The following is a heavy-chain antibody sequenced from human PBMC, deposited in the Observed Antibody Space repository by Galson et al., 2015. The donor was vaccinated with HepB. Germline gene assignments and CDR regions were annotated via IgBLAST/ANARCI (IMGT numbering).Heavy chain of an antibody. CDR2: MNSNSGNT. Sequence: SVKVSCKASGYTFTSYEINWVRQATEQGLEWMGWMNSNSGNTGSAQNFQGRVTMTRNTSISTAYMELSSLRSEDTAVYYCARGGRPTMHSYGSGSFYDYWGPGTLVTVSS. V-gene: IGHV1-8*01. J-gene: IGHJ4*02. D-gene: IGHD3-10*01. CDR1: GYTFTSYE. CDR3: ARGGRPTMHSYGSGSFYDY.